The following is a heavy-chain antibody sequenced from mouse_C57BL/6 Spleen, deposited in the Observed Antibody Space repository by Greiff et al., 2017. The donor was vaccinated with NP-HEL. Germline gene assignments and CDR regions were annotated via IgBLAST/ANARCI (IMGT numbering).Heavy chain of an antibody. CDR2: IYPGDGDT. D-gene: IGHD2-5*01. V-gene: IGHV1-82*01. CDR1: GYAFSSSW. J-gene: IGHJ4*01. CDR3: ARNPAYYSNYGYAMDY. Sequence: QVQLQQSGPELVKPGASVKISCKASGYAFSSSWMNWVKQRPGKGLEWIGRIYPGDGDTKYNGKFKGKATLTADKSSSTAYMQLSSLTSEDSAVYFCARNPAYYSNYGYAMDYWGQGTSVTVSS.